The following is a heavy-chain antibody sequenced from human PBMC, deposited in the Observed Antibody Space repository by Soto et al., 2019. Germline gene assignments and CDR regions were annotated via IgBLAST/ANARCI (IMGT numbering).Heavy chain of an antibody. CDR1: GGTFSSYA. CDR3: ASHGITGTWVYYYGMDV. J-gene: IGHJ6*02. CDR2: IITIFDTA. Sequence: QVQLVQSGAEVKKPGSSVKVSCKASGGTFSSYAISWVRQAPGQGLEWMGGIITIFDTADYAQKFQGRVTITADESTSTAYIELSSLRSEDTAVYYCASHGITGTWVYYYGMDVWGQGTTVTVSS. D-gene: IGHD1-7*01. V-gene: IGHV1-69*12.